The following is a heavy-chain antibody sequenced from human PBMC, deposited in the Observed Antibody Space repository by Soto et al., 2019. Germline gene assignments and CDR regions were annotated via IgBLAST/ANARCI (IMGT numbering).Heavy chain of an antibody. V-gene: IGHV5-51*01. CDR2: IYPGDSDT. Sequence: EVQLVQSGAEVKKPGESLKISCQGSGYQFTDYWIAWVRQMPGKGLEWMGIIYPGDSDTRFSPAFQGQDTMSADKSLTAAYLEWSSLKASDTGMYYCARHEVDGLDVWGQGTKVTVSS. CDR1: GYQFTDYW. CDR3: ARHEVDGLDV. J-gene: IGHJ6*02. D-gene: IGHD1-26*01.